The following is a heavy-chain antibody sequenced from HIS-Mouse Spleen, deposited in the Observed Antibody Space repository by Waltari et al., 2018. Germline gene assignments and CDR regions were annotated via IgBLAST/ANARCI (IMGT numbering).Heavy chain of an antibody. CDR1: GFTFGSYW. CDR2: IKQDGSEK. J-gene: IGHJ3*02. CDR3: ARLGFGYDAFDI. Sequence: EVQLVESGGGLVQPGGSLRLSCAASGFTFGSYWRSWFRQAPGTGLEWVANIKQDGSEKYYVDSVKGRFTISRDNAKNSLYLQMNSLRAEDTAVYYCARLGFGYDAFDIWGQGTMVTVSS. D-gene: IGHD3-10*01. V-gene: IGHV3-7*01.